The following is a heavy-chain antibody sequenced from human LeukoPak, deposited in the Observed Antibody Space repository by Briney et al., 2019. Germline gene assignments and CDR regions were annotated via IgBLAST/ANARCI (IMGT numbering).Heavy chain of an antibody. CDR2: ISSSSSYI. CDR1: GFTFSSYS. Sequence: GGSLRLSCAASGFTFSSYSMNWVRQAPGKGLEWVSSISSSSSYIYYADSVKGRFTISRDNSKNTLYLQMNSLRAEDTAVYYCAKGLWIMNYDFWSGLYYFDYWGQGTLVTVSS. CDR3: AKGLWIMNYDFWSGLYYFDY. V-gene: IGHV3-21*04. D-gene: IGHD3-3*01. J-gene: IGHJ4*02.